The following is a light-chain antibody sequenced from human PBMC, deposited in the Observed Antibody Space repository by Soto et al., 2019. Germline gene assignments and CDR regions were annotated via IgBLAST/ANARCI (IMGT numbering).Light chain of an antibody. V-gene: IGLV2-8*01. Sequence: QSVLAQPPSASGSPGQSVTISCTGTSSDVGSYNYVSWFQQHPGKAPKVMIYEVTKRPSGVPDRFSGSKSGNTASLTVSGLQAEDEADYYCTSYAGSKNFYVFGTGTKVTVL. J-gene: IGLJ1*01. CDR2: EVT. CDR1: SSDVGSYNY. CDR3: TSYAGSKNFYV.